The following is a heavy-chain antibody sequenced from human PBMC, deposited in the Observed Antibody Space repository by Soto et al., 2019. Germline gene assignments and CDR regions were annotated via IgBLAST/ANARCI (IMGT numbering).Heavy chain of an antibody. CDR1: GYCFTSYW. CDR3: ARRNVGSSWLDYYYMDV. J-gene: IGHJ6*03. V-gene: IGHV5-51*01. D-gene: IGHD6-13*01. Sequence: GESLKISCKGSGYCFTSYWIGWVRQMPGKGLEWMGIIYPGDSDTRYSPSFQGQVTISADKSISTAYLQWSSLKASDTAMYYCARRNVGSSWLDYYYMDVWGNGSRVSVSS. CDR2: IYPGDSDT.